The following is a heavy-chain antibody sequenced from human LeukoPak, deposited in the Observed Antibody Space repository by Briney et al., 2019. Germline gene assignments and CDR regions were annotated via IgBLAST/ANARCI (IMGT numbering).Heavy chain of an antibody. V-gene: IGHV3-23*01. CDR2: ISGSGGST. J-gene: IGHJ4*02. Sequence: GGSLRLSCAASGFTFSSYAMSWVRQAPGKGLEWVSGISGSGGSTSYADSVQGRFTISRDNSKRTLFLQMNSLRAEDTAFYYCAKAELGVDTFFDYWGQGTLVTVSS. CDR1: GFTFSSYA. D-gene: IGHD3-3*01. CDR3: AKAELGVDTFFDY.